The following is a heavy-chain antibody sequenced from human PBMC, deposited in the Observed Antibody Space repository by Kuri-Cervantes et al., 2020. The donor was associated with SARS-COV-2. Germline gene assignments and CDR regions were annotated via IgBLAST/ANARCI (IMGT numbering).Heavy chain of an antibody. V-gene: IGHV4-30-4*08. CDR1: GFTFSSYA. CDR3: ARAPRGDIVVVPAPDAFDI. CDR2: IYYSGST. D-gene: IGHD2-2*01. J-gene: IGHJ3*02. Sequence: SCTASGFTFSSYAMSWIRQPPGKGLEWIGYIYYSGSTYYNPSLKSRVTISVDTSKNQFSLKLSSVTAADTAVYYCARAPRGDIVVVPAPDAFDIWGQGTMVTVSS.